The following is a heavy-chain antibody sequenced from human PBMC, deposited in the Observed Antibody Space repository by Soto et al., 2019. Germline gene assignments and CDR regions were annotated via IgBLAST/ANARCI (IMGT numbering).Heavy chain of an antibody. CDR2: IFFSGST. CDR1: GDSISSTNYF. D-gene: IGHD4-17*01. Sequence: QLQMQESGPGLVKPSETLSLTCLVSGDSISSTNYFWGWIRQPPGKGLEWLGSIFFSGSTYHNPSLKSRVTIPVDTSKNDFSLKVRSVSAADTAMYFCARATVTDAFDMWGQGTMVAVSS. J-gene: IGHJ3*02. V-gene: IGHV4-39*02. CDR3: ARATVTDAFDM.